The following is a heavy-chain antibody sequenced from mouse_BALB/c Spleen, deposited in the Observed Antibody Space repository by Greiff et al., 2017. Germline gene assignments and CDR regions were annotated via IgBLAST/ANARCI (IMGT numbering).Heavy chain of an antibody. J-gene: IGHJ4*01. Sequence: DVQLQESGPGLVKPSQSLSLTCSVTGYSITSGYYWNWIRQFPGNKLEWMGYISYNGSNNYNPSLKNRISITRDTSKNQFFLKLNSVTTEDTATYYCALRQDYAMDYWGQGTSVTVSS. CDR3: ALRQDYAMDY. V-gene: IGHV3-6*02. CDR1: GYSITSGYY. D-gene: IGHD2-12*01. CDR2: ISYNGSN.